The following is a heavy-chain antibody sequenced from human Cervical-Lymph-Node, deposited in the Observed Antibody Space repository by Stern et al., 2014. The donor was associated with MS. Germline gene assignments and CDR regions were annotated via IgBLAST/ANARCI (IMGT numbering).Heavy chain of an antibody. D-gene: IGHD3-3*01. J-gene: IGHJ4*02. V-gene: IGHV3-30*18. CDR3: ANHDDDY. Sequence: QVQLVQSGGGVVQPGRSLRLSCAASGFTFSSYAMHWVRPAPGKGLEWVAVISFGGSNKHNAASVKGRFTISRDKSTKTPYMPMNSLRAEDTAVYYCANHDDDYWGQGTLVTVSS. CDR1: GFTFSSYA. CDR2: ISFGGSNK.